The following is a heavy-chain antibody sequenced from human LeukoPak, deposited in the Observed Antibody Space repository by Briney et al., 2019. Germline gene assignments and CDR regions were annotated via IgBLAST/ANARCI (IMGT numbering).Heavy chain of an antibody. V-gene: IGHV1-3*01. CDR3: ARDPSIRRLYYFDY. Sequence: ASVKVSCKASGYTFTNYAMHWVRQAPGQRLEWMGWINAGNGNTKYSQKFQGRVTITRDTSASTAYMELSSLRSEDTAVYYCARDPSIRRLYYFDYWGQGTLVTVSS. CDR2: INAGNGNT. CDR1: GYTFTNYA. J-gene: IGHJ4*02. D-gene: IGHD4/OR15-4a*01.